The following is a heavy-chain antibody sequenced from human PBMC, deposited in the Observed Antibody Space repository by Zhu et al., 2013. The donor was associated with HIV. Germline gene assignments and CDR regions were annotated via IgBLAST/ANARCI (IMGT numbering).Heavy chain of an antibody. J-gene: IGHJ4*02. D-gene: IGHD6-13*01. V-gene: IGHV1-69*01. CDR3: ARDRGGEAAAGTEIRLYYFDY. CDR1: GGTFSSYA. Sequence: QVQLVQSGAEVKKPGSSVKVSCKASGGTFSSYAISWVRQAPGQGLEWMGGIIPIFGTANYAQKFQGRVTITADESTSTAYMELSSLRSEDTAVYYCARDRGGEAAAGTEIRLYYFDYWGQGTLVTVSS. CDR2: IIPIFGTA.